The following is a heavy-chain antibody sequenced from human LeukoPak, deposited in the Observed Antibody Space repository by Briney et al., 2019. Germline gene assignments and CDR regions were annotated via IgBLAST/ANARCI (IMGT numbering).Heavy chain of an antibody. D-gene: IGHD3-10*01. J-gene: IGHJ4*02. V-gene: IGHV3-23*01. CDR2: ISGRTGGT. CDR1: GFTFNTNA. Sequence: GGSLRLSCAASGFTFNTNAMSWVRQAPGKGLEWVSAISGRTGGTYYADSVEGRFTISRDSSKNTVYLQMNSLRAEDTAVYYCASVTMVRGPHFDYWGQGTLVTVSS. CDR3: ASVTMVRGPHFDY.